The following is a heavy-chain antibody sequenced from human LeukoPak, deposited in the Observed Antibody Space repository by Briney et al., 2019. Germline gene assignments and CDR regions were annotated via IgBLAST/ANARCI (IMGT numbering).Heavy chain of an antibody. D-gene: IGHD6-19*01. J-gene: IGHJ4*02. CDR2: INHSGGT. CDR3: ARLQWLVRGYFDY. V-gene: IGHV4-34*01. CDR1: GGSFSGYY. Sequence: PSETLSLTCAVYGGSFSGYYWSWIRQPPGKGLEWIGEINHSGGTNYNPSLKSRVTISVDTSKNQFSLKLSSVTAADTAVYYCARLQWLVRGYFDYWGQGTLVTVSS.